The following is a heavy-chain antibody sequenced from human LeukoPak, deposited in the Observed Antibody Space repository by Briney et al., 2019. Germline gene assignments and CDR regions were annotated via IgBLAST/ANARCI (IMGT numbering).Heavy chain of an antibody. Sequence: GGSLRLSCAASGFTFSSYAMSWVRQAPGKGLEWVSAISGSGGSTYYADSVKGRFTTSRDNSKNTLYLQMNSLRAEDTAVYYCAKAAGRVVAAHFPMDYWGQGTLVTVSS. CDR3: AKAAGRVVAAHFPMDY. J-gene: IGHJ4*02. D-gene: IGHD2-15*01. CDR1: GFTFSSYA. V-gene: IGHV3-23*01. CDR2: ISGSGGST.